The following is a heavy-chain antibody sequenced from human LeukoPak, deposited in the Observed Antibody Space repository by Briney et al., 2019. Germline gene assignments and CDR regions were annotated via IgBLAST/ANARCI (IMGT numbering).Heavy chain of an antibody. CDR3: ARFKVTVTSIP. Sequence: GGSLRLSCAASGFTFSDYWMHGVRQAPGKGLVWVSRINPYGSSAIYADSVKGLFPISRDNAKNTLYLQMNSLRAEDTAVYYCARFKVTVTSIPWGQGTLVTVSS. D-gene: IGHD4-11*01. J-gene: IGHJ5*02. CDR1: GFTFSDYW. V-gene: IGHV3-74*01. CDR2: INPYGSSA.